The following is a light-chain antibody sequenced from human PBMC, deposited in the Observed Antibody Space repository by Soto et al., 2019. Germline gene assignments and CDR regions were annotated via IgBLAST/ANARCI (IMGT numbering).Light chain of an antibody. CDR2: GAS. J-gene: IGKJ1*01. Sequence: EIKMTQSPTSLSASVGDTVTLTCRTSQGISEYLAWYQQKPGKVPKLLIYGASILQSGVPSRFSGRGSGTLFTLTISSLEPEDFAVYYCQQRSNWPPTFGQGTKVDIK. CDR1: QGISEY. V-gene: IGKV1-27*01. CDR3: QQRSNWPPT.